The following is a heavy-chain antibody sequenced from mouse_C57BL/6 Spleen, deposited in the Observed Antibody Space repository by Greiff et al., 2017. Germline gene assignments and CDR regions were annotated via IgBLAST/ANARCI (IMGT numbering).Heavy chain of an antibody. V-gene: IGHV1-55*01. CDR2: IYPGSGST. CDR1: GYTFTSYW. Sequence: QVQLQQPGAELVKPGASVKMSCKASGYTFTSYWITWVKQRPGQGLEWIGDIYPGSGSTNYNEKFKRKATLTVDTSSSTAYMQLSSLTSEDSAVYYCALITTVVATFDYWGQGTTLTVSS. J-gene: IGHJ2*01. CDR3: ALITTVVATFDY. D-gene: IGHD1-1*01.